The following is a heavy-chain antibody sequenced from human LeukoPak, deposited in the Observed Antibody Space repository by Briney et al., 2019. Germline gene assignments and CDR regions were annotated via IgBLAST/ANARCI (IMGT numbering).Heavy chain of an antibody. Sequence: GGSLRLSCAASGFTFSDYYMSWIRQAPGQGLEWVSYISSSGSTIYYTDSVKGRFTISRDNSKNTLYLQLNSLRAEDTAVYYCAREGSGRTAYNDGLDVWGQRTMVTVSS. V-gene: IGHV3-11*01. J-gene: IGHJ3*01. CDR2: ISSSGSTI. CDR3: AREGSGRTAYNDGLDV. D-gene: IGHD3-10*01. CDR1: GFTFSDYY.